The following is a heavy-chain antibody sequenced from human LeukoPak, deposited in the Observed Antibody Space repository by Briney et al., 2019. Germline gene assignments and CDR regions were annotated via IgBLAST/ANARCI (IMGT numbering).Heavy chain of an antibody. D-gene: IGHD6-13*01. CDR1: GFTVSSNY. Sequence: GGSLRLSCAASGFTVSSNYMSWVRQAPGKGLEWVSVIYSGGSTYYADSVKGRFTISRDNSKNTLYLQMNSLRAEDTAAYYCVRGTYSSSWYPPVFDYWGQGTLVTVSS. J-gene: IGHJ4*02. V-gene: IGHV3-53*01. CDR3: VRGTYSSSWYPPVFDY. CDR2: IYSGGST.